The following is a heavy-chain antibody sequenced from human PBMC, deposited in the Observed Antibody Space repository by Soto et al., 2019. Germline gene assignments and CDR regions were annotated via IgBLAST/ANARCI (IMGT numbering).Heavy chain of an antibody. CDR3: ASTVVEGKSDY. CDR2: ISSSSSYI. J-gene: IGHJ4*02. Sequence: GGSLRLSCAASGFTFSSYSMNWVRQAPGKWLEWVSSISSSSSYIYYADSVKGRFTISRDNAKNSLYLQMNSLRAEDTAVYYCASTVVEGKSDYWGQGTLVTVSS. CDR1: GFTFSSYS. V-gene: IGHV3-21*01. D-gene: IGHD2-15*01.